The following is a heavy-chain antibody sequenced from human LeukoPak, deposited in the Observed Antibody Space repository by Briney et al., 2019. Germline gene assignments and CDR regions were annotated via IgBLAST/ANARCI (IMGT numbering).Heavy chain of an antibody. CDR2: IYYSGTT. CDR1: GGFHKSYH. D-gene: IGHD6-13*01. J-gene: IGHJ4*02. CDR3: ARWSSTWSIFDY. V-gene: IGHV4-59*01. Sequence: SGNLFLNCTGSGGFHKSYHWGLIRPAPGEGMEGIGYIYYSGTTNYNPSLRSRVTLSVDTSKNQFSLKLSSVTAADTAVYYCARWSSTWSIFDYWGQGTLVAVSS.